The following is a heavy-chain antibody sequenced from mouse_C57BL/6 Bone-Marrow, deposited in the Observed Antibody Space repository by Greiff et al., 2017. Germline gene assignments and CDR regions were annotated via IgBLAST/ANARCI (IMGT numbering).Heavy chain of an antibody. CDR3: AIYDYESYWYFDV. CDR2: INPNYGTT. J-gene: IGHJ1*03. Sequence: VHVKQSGPELVKPGASVKISCKASGYSFTDYNMNWVKQSNGKSLEWIGVINPNYGTTSYNQKFKGKATLTVDQSSSTAYMQLNSLTSEDSAVYYCAIYDYESYWYFDVWGTGTTVTVSS. V-gene: IGHV1-39*01. CDR1: GYSFTDYN. D-gene: IGHD2-4*01.